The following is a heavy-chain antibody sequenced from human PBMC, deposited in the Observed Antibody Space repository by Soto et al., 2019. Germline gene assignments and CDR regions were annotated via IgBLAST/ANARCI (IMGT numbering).Heavy chain of an antibody. D-gene: IGHD1-26*01. J-gene: IGHJ4*02. CDR3: ARRRGRYYAVDY. Sequence: QLQLQESGPGLVKPSETLSLTCTVSGGSISSSSYYWGWIRQPPGKGLEWIGSIYYSGSTYYNPSPKSRVPIPADTSNTHFSLKLGLVTAADTAVYSCARRRGRYYAVDYWGQGTLVTVSS. CDR1: GGSISSSSYY. V-gene: IGHV4-39*02. CDR2: IYYSGST.